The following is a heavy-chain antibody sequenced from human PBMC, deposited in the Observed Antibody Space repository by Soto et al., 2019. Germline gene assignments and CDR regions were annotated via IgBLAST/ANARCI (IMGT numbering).Heavy chain of an antibody. J-gene: IGHJ4*02. Sequence: EVPMLAAGGGVVQPGGSLRLSCGASGFTFSRHGMSWVRQAPGKGLEWVASINSGGVRTDYADSVKGRFTMSRDSSKNMLYLQMNTLRAEDTAIYYWARGSFGEPLFDYWGQGALVTVSS. V-gene: IGHV3-23*01. CDR1: GFTFSRHG. D-gene: IGHD3-16*01. CDR3: ARGSFGEPLFDY. CDR2: INSGGVRT.